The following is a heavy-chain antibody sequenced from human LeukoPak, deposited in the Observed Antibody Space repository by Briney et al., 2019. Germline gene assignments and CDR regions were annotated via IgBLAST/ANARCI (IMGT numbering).Heavy chain of an antibody. V-gene: IGHV3-53*01. D-gene: IGHD2-21*01. CDR3: AKDLLSFDY. CDR1: GFTVSGTY. J-gene: IGHJ4*02. Sequence: GGSLRLSCAASGFTVSGTYMSWVRQAPGKGLEWVSVIYSGGNIYYIESVKGRFTISRDTSKNTLYLQMNSLRAEDTAVYYCAKDLLSFDYWGQGTLVTVSS. CDR2: IYSGGNI.